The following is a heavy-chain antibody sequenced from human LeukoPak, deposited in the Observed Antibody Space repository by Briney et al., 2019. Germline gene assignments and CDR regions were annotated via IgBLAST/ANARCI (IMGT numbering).Heavy chain of an antibody. J-gene: IGHJ2*01. V-gene: IGHV4-61*01. CDR3: ARRGSGASLEYYFDL. CDR2: IYYSGNT. Sequence: PSETLSLTCTVSGGSVSSGSYYWNWIRQPPGKGLEWIGYIYYSGNTNSNPSLNSRVTISVDTSKNQFSLKLSSVTAADTAVYYCARRGSGASLEYYFDLWGRGTLVTVSS. D-gene: IGHD1-14*01. CDR1: GGSVSSGSYY.